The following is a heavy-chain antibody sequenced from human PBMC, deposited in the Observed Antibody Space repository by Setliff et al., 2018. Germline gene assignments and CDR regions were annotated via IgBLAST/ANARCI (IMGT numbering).Heavy chain of an antibody. Sequence: PSETLSLTCTVSDGSISTYYWSWIRQPPGRGLEYIGYIYTSGIINYNPSLKSRVSISLDTSKNQFSLNLNSVTAADTAVYFCARDTPHDPVSSNWYRNWFDPWGQGILVTVSS. D-gene: IGHD6-13*01. V-gene: IGHV4-4*08. CDR3: ARDTPHDPVSSNWYRNWFDP. CDR1: DGSISTYY. CDR2: IYTSGII. J-gene: IGHJ5*02.